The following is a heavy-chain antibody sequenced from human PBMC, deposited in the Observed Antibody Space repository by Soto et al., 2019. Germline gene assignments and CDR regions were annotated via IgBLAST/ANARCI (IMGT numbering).Heavy chain of an antibody. CDR3: ARTDYDIPPGGMDV. CDR1: GYSISSSNW. Sequence: PSETLSLTCSVSGYSISSSNWWGWIRQPPGKGLEWIGYIYYSGSTYYNPSLKSRVTMSVDTSKNQFSLKLSSVTAVDTAVYYCARTDYDIPPGGMDVWGQGTTVTVSS. J-gene: IGHJ6*02. V-gene: IGHV4-28*01. D-gene: IGHD3-9*01. CDR2: IYYSGST.